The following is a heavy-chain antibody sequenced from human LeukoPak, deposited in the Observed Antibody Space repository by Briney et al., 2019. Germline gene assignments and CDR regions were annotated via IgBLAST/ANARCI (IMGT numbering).Heavy chain of an antibody. J-gene: IGHJ4*02. CDR3: ARRDYGSKVDY. V-gene: IGHV4-61*05. Sequence: KSSETLSLTCTVSGGSISSSSYYWSWIRQPPGKGLEWIGYIYYSGSTNYNPSLKSRVTISIDTSKNQFSLKLSSVTAADTAVYYCARRDYGSKVDYWGQGTLVTVSS. CDR1: GGSISSSSYY. D-gene: IGHD4-17*01. CDR2: IYYSGST.